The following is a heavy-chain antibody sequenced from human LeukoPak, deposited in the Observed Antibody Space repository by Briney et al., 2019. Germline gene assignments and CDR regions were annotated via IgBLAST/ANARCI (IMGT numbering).Heavy chain of an antibody. CDR2: IYYSGST. D-gene: IGHD3-10*01. V-gene: IGHV4-39*07. J-gene: IGHJ4*02. CDR1: GGSISSSSYY. Sequence: SETLSLTCTVSGGSISSSSYYWGWIRQPPGKGLEWIGSIYYSGSTYYNPSLKSRVTISVDTSKNQFSLKLSSVTAADTAVYYCAAGSGSYPRSPFDYWGQGTLVTVSS. CDR3: AAGSGSYPRSPFDY.